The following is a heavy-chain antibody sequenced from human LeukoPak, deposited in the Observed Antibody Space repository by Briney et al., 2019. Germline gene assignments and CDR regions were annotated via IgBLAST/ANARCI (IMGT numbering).Heavy chain of an antibody. CDR1: GGTFSSYA. D-gene: IGHD6-19*01. CDR2: IIPIFGTA. V-gene: IGHV1-69*13. CDR3: ARAGSGQQWLVRSFDY. Sequence: GASVKVSCKASGGTFSSYAICWVRQAPGQGLEWMGGIIPIFGTANYAQKFQGRVTITADESTSTAYMELSSLRSEDTAVYYCARAGSGQQWLVRSFDYWGQGTLVTVSS. J-gene: IGHJ4*02.